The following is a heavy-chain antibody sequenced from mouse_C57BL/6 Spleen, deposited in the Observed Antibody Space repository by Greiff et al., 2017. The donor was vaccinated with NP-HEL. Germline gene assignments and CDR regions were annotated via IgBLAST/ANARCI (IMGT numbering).Heavy chain of an antibody. V-gene: IGHV7-3*01. CDR1: GFTFTDYY. CDR2: IRNKANGYTT. J-gene: IGHJ3*01. D-gene: IGHD4-1*01. Sequence: EVQVVESGGGLVQPGGSLSLSCAASGFTFTDYYMSWVRQPPGKALEWLGFIRNKANGYTTEYSASVKGRFTISRDNSQSILYLQMNALRAEDSATYYCASSPLGVGAYWGQGTLVTVSA. CDR3: ASSPLGVGAY.